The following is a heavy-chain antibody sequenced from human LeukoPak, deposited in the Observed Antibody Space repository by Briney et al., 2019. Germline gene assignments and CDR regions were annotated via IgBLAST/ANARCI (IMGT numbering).Heavy chain of an antibody. V-gene: IGHV3-30*04. CDR2: ISHDESSR. Sequence: GGSLRLSCAASGFTFSSYGVHWARQTPDKGLEWVAVISHDESSRYYADSVKGRFTISRDNPKNALYLQMNSLRPEDTAVYYCARDLGVVVDATSIRPPKIYYYGMDVWGHGTTVTVSS. D-gene: IGHD2-15*01. CDR1: GFTFSSYG. J-gene: IGHJ6*02. CDR3: ARDLGVVVDATSIRPPKIYYYGMDV.